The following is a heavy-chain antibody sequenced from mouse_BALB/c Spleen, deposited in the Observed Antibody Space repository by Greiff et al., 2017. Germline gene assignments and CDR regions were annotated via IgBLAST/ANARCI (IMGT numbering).Heavy chain of an antibody. CDR1: GFSLTSYG. CDR3: AREGYDGDWYFDV. V-gene: IGHV2-9*02. D-gene: IGHD2-2*01. CDR2: IWAGGST. J-gene: IGHJ1*01. Sequence: QVQLKESGPGLVAPSQSLSITCTVSGFSLTSYGVHWVRQPPGKGLEWLGVIWAGGSTNYNSALMSRLSISKDNSKSQVFLKMNSLQTDDTAMYYCAREGYDGDWYFDVWGAGTTVTVSS.